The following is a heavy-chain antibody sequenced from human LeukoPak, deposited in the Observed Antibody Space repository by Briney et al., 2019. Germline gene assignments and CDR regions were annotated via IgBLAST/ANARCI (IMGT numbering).Heavy chain of an antibody. CDR1: GFTFSSYE. D-gene: IGHD1-26*01. CDR2: ISSSGSTI. Sequence: GGSLRLSCAASGFTFSSYEMNWVRQAPGKGLEWVSYISSSGSTIYYADSVKGRFTISRDNAKNSLYLQMNSLRAEDTAVYYCARGGSPPEALGDALNIWGQGTMVTVSS. V-gene: IGHV3-48*03. J-gene: IGHJ3*02. CDR3: ARGGSPPEALGDALNI.